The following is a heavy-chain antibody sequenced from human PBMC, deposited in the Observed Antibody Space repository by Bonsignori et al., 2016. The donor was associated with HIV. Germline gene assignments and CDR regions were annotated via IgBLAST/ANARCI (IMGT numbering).Heavy chain of an antibody. CDR3: ARDSSLAGVYAKGDAFDI. CDR2: IYYSGST. Sequence: WIRQPPGKGLEWIGYIYYSGSTNYNPSLKSRVTISVDTSKNQFSLKLSSVTAADTAVYYCARDSSLAGVYAKGDAFDIWGQGTMVTVSS. V-gene: IGHV4-59*01. J-gene: IGHJ3*02. D-gene: IGHD2-8*01.